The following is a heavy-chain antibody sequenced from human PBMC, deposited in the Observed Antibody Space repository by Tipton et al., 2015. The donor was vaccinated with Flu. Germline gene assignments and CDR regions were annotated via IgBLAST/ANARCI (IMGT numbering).Heavy chain of an antibody. CDR1: GASISSRSYS. CDR2: IYSSGST. J-gene: IGHJ1*01. Sequence: TLSLTCTVSGASISSRSYSWGWIRQPPGKGLEWIGCIYSSGSTYYNPSLKSRVTISLDTSKNQFSLKLSSVTAADTAVYYCAREKDSSGSEYFQHWGQGTLVTVSS. V-gene: IGHV4-39*07. CDR3: AREKDSSGSEYFQH. D-gene: IGHD6-19*01.